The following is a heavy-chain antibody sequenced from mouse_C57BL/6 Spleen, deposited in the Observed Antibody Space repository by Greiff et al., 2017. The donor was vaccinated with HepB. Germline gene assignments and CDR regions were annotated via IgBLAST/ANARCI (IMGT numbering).Heavy chain of an antibody. CDR3: ARSYYGSSYVWYFDY. CDR2: ISDGGSYT. CDR1: GFTFSSYA. J-gene: IGHJ2*01. D-gene: IGHD1-1*01. V-gene: IGHV5-4*03. Sequence: EVKVVESGGGLVKPGGSLKLSCAASGFTFSSYAMSWVRQTPEKRLEWVATISDGGSYTYYPDNVKGRFTISRDNAKNNLYLQMSHLKSEDTAMYYCARSYYGSSYVWYFDYWGQGTTLTVSS.